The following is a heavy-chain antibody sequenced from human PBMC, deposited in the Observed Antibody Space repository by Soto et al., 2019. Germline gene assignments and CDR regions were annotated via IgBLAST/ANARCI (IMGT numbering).Heavy chain of an antibody. V-gene: IGHV4-59*01. J-gene: IGHJ5*02. Sequence: SETLSLTCTVSGGSISSYYWSWIRQPPGKGLEWIGYIYYSGSTNYNPSLKSRVTISVDTSKNQFSLKLSSVTAADTAVYYCASLAVAGPAHWFDPWGQGTLVTVSS. CDR2: IYYSGST. CDR3: ASLAVAGPAHWFDP. D-gene: IGHD6-19*01. CDR1: GGSISSYY.